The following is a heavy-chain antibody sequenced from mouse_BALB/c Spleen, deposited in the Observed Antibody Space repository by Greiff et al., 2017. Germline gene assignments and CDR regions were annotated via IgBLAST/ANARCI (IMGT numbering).Heavy chain of an antibody. CDR3: ARRGDYGRYYFDY. D-gene: IGHD1-1*01. Sequence: EVQGVESGGDLVKPGGSLKLSCAASGFTFSSYGMSWVRQTPDKRLEWVATISSGGSYTYYPDSVKGRFTISRDNAKNTLYLQMSSLKSEDTAMYYCARRGDYGRYYFDYWGQGTTLTVSS. CDR2: ISSGGSYT. V-gene: IGHV5-6*01. CDR1: GFTFSSYG. J-gene: IGHJ2*01.